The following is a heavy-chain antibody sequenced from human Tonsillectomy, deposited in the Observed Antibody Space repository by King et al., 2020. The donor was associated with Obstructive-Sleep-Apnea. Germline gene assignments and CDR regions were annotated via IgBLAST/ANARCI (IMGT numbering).Heavy chain of an antibody. V-gene: IGHV3-23*04. J-gene: IGHJ4*02. CDR3: AKGTVTARMFDY. CDR1: GFTFSSYA. Sequence: VQLVESGGDLAQPGGSLRLSCAASGFTFSSYAMSWVRQAPGKGLEWVSSFSGSGNYTYYADSVKGRFTISRHNSKNTLYLQMNSLRAGDTAVYYCAKGTVTARMFDYWGQGILVIVSS. D-gene: IGHD2-21*02. CDR2: FSGSGNYT.